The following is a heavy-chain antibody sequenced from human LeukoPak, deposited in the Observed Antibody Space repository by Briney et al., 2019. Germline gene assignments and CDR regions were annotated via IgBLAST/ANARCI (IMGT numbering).Heavy chain of an antibody. V-gene: IGHV4-39*01. Sequence: SETLSLTCTVSGGSISSSSFYWGWLRQPPGKGLEWIGNIFYSGSTFYNPSLKSRVNISVDTSRNQFSLKLSSVTAADTAVYYCARHIRQLAYYYYMDVWGKGTTVTISS. D-gene: IGHD6-13*01. CDR2: IFYSGST. CDR1: GGSISSSSFY. CDR3: ARHIRQLAYYYYMDV. J-gene: IGHJ6*03.